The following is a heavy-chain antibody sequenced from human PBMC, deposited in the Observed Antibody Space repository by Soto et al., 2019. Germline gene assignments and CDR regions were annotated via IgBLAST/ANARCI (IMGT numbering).Heavy chain of an antibody. D-gene: IGHD2-2*01. J-gene: IGHJ5*02. Sequence: GGSLRLSCAASGFTFSSYSMNWVRQAPGKGLEWVSYISSSSSTIYCADSVKGRFTISRDNAKNSLYLQMNSLRDEDTAVYYCARDRDIVVVPAATPSWFDPWGQGTLVTVSS. V-gene: IGHV3-48*02. CDR2: ISSSSSTI. CDR3: ARDRDIVVVPAATPSWFDP. CDR1: GFTFSSYS.